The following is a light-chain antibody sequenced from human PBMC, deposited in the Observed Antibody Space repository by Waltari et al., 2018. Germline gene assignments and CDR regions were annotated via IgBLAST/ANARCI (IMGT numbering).Light chain of an antibody. J-gene: IGLJ1*01. CDR3: TSYTSSSTF. Sequence: QSALTQPAPGAGSPGQSITISCTGTRRDVGGVNYVSWYQQQPGKAPKLMIYEVTYRPSGVSTRFSGSKSGNTASLTISGLQAEDEADYYCTSYTSSSTFFGAGTKVTVL. CDR1: RRDVGGVNY. CDR2: EVT. V-gene: IGLV2-14*01.